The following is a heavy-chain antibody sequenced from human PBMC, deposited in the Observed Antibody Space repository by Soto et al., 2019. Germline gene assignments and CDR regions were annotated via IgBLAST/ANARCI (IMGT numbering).Heavy chain of an antibody. V-gene: IGHV3-72*01. CDR1: GFTLSYHY. CDR3: VRATYFSDSSGYTRCPDY. D-gene: IGHD3-22*01. Sequence: GGSLRLSCAGSGFTLSYHYIDWVRQAPGKGLEWVGRSRDKPQGYSTAYAAPVKGRFTTSRDESKNSAYLQMNSLKTEDTAIYYCVRATYFSDSSGYTRCPDYWGQGTLVTVSS. CDR2: SRDKPQGYST. J-gene: IGHJ4*02.